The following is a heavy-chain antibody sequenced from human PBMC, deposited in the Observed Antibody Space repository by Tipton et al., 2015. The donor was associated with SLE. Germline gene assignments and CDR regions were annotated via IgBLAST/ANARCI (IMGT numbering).Heavy chain of an antibody. Sequence: SLRLSCAASGFTFSSYAMHWVRQAPGKGLEWVSVVSYDGSHKYYADSVKGRFTISRDNSKNTLYLQMNSLRAEDTAVYYCARGYYDSSGYWRLRYYFDYGGQGTLVTVSS. V-gene: IGHV3-30*04. J-gene: IGHJ4*02. CDR3: ARGYYDSSGYWRLRYYFDY. CDR1: GFTFSSYA. CDR2: VSYDGSHK. D-gene: IGHD3-22*01.